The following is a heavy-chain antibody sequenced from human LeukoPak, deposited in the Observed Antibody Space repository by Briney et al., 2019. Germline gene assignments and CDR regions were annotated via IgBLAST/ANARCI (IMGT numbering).Heavy chain of an antibody. CDR2: IWYDGSNK. D-gene: IGHD6-6*01. CDR1: GFTFSSYG. J-gene: IGHJ6*02. CDR3: VRERRECGSSFPYYGRDL. V-gene: IGHV3-33*01. Sequence: QPGRSLRLSCAASGFTFSSYGMHWVRQAPGKGLEWVAVIWYDGSNKYYADSVKGRFTISRDNSKNTLYLQMNSLRAEDTAVYYCVRERRECGSSFPYYGRDLWGQGTTVAVSS.